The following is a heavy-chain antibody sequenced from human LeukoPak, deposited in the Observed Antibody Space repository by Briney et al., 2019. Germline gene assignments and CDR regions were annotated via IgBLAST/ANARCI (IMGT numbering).Heavy chain of an antibody. D-gene: IGHD3-10*02. J-gene: IGHJ6*04. CDR3: AELGITMIGGV. CDR2: TSSSSSYI. Sequence: KSGGSLRLSCAASGFTFGDYYMSWIRQAPGKGLEWVSSTSSSSSYIYYADSVKGRFTISRDNAKNSLYLQMNSLRAEDTAVYYCAELGITMIGGVWGKGTTVTISS. CDR1: GFTFGDYY. V-gene: IGHV3-11*06.